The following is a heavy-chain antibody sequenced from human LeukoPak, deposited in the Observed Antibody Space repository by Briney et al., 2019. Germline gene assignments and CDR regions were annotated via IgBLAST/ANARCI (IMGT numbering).Heavy chain of an antibody. CDR3: AKHLYYYDSSGYYDY. D-gene: IGHD3-22*01. CDR1: GFTFSSYA. J-gene: IGHJ4*02. Sequence: GASLRLSCAASGFTFSSYAMSWVRQAPGKGLEWVSAISGSGGSTYYADSVKGRFTISRDNSKNTLYLQMNSLRAEDTDVYYCAKHLYYYDSSGYYDYWGQGTLVTVSS. V-gene: IGHV3-23*01. CDR2: ISGSGGST.